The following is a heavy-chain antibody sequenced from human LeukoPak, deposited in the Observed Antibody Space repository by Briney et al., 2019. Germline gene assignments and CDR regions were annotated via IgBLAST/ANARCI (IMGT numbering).Heavy chain of an antibody. CDR2: ISSSSSYI. CDR1: GFTFSSYG. CDR3: TRGGATSSWYWFF. V-gene: IGHV3-21*01. D-gene: IGHD6-13*01. Sequence: GGSLRLSCAASGFTFSSYGMHWVRQAPGKGLEWVSSISSSSSYIYYADSVKGRFTISRDNAKNSLYLQMNSLRAEDTAVYYCTRGGATSSWYWFFWGQGTLVTVSS. J-gene: IGHJ4*02.